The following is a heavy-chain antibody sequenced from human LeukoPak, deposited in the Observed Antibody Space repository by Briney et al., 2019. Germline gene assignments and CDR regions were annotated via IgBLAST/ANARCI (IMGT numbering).Heavy chain of an antibody. J-gene: IGHJ4*02. V-gene: IGHV4-31*03. CDR3: ARVDYATGYFDY. CDR1: GGSISSGGYY. D-gene: IGHD3-10*01. CDR2: IYYSGST. Sequence: SETLSLTCTVSGGSISSGGYYWSWIRQHPGKRLEWIGYIYYSGSTYYNPSLKSRVTISVDTSKNQFSLKLSSVTAADTAVYYCARVDYATGYFDYWGQGTLVTVSS.